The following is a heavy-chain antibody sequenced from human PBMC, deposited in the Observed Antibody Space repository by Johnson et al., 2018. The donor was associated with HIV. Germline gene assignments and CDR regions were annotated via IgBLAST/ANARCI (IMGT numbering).Heavy chain of an antibody. Sequence: EVQLVESGGGLVKPGGSLRLSCAASGFTFSSYAMHWVRQATGKGLEWVSAIGTAGDTYYPGSVKGRFTISRDNAKNSLYLQMNSLRAEDTALYYCAKDLQSGATTHAFEIWGQGTMVTVSS. CDR3: AKDLQSGATTHAFEI. CDR2: IGTAGDT. J-gene: IGHJ3*02. CDR1: GFTFSSYA. D-gene: IGHD5-12*01. V-gene: IGHV3-13*01.